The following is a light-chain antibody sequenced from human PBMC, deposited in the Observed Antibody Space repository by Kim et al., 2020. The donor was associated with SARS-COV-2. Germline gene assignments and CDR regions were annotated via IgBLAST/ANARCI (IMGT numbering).Light chain of an antibody. CDR1: QSIGTH. Sequence: DIQMTQSPSSLSASLGDRVTITCRASQSIGTHLNRFQQKPGKAPNLLIYTTANLQSGVPSRFSGSGSGTDFTLTISSLQPEDFATYYCQQSYSVPWTFGQGTKVDIK. CDR2: TTA. CDR3: QQSYSVPWT. J-gene: IGKJ1*01. V-gene: IGKV1-39*01.